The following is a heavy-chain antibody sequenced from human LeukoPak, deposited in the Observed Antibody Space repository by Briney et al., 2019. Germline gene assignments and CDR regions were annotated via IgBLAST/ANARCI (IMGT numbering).Heavy chain of an antibody. CDR2: IYYSGST. J-gene: IGHJ4*02. D-gene: IGHD6-13*01. CDR1: GGSISSGGYY. Sequence: SETLSLTCTVSGGSISSGGYYWSWICQHPGKGLEWIGYIYYSGSTYYNPSLKSRVTISVDTSKSQFSLKLSSVTAADTAVYYCARMFSSSWSPFDYWGQGTLVTVSS. CDR3: ARMFSSSWSPFDY. V-gene: IGHV4-31*03.